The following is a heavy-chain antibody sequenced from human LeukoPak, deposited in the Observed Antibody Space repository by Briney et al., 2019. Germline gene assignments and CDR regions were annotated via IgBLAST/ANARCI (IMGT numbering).Heavy chain of an antibody. Sequence: GASVKVSCKASGDTFTGYYIHWVREAPGQGLEWMGWINPNSGGTNYAQKFQGRVTMTRDTSISTAYMELSRLRSDDTAVYYCAKSQYYFDSSGLFAYWGQGTLVTVSS. V-gene: IGHV1-2*02. CDR1: GDTFTGYY. J-gene: IGHJ4*02. CDR3: AKSQYYFDSSGLFAY. D-gene: IGHD3-22*01. CDR2: INPNSGGT.